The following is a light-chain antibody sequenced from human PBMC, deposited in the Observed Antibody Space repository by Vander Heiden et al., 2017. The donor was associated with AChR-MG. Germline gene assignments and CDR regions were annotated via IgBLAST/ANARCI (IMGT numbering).Light chain of an antibody. J-gene: IGLJ1*01. CDR1: SSNIGSNY. Sequence: QSVLTQPPSASGTPGQRVTISCSGSSSNIGSNYVYWYQQLPGTAPKLLIYRNNQRPSGVPDRFSGSKSGTSASLAISGLRSEDEADYYGSAWDDSLSAQYVCGTGTKV. CDR2: RNN. CDR3: SAWDDSLSAQYV. V-gene: IGLV1-47*01.